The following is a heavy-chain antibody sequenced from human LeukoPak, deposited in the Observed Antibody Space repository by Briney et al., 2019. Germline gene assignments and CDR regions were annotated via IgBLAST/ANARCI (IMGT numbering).Heavy chain of an antibody. CDR2: ISWNSGSI. D-gene: IGHD3-22*01. CDR3: VRGPETSYYDSSGYY. Sequence: GGSLRLSCAASAFTFDDYSMHWVRQAPGKGLEWVSGISWNSGSIGYADSVKGRFTISRDNAKNTLYLQMNSLRAEDTAVYYCVRGPETSYYDSSGYYWGQGTLVTVSS. CDR1: AFTFDDYS. V-gene: IGHV3-9*01. J-gene: IGHJ4*02.